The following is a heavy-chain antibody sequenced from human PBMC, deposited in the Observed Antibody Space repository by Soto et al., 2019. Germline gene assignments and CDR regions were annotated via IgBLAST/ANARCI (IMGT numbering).Heavy chain of an antibody. J-gene: IGHJ5*02. CDR2: IYHSGST. CDR3: ARGGIPAAAGRGNWFDP. V-gene: IGHV4-4*02. CDR1: GGSISSSNW. D-gene: IGHD6-13*01. Sequence: PSETLSLTCAVSGGSISSSNWWSWVRQPPGKGLEWIGEIYHSGSTNYNPSLKSRVTISVDTSKNQFSLKLSSVTAADTAVYYCARGGIPAAAGRGNWFDPWGQGTLVTVSS.